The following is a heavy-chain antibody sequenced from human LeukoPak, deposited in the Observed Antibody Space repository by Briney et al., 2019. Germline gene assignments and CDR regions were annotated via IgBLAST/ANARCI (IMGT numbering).Heavy chain of an antibody. V-gene: IGHV3-48*02. CDR2: ISGSSSTI. D-gene: IGHD5-12*01. CDR3: ARGGYHGFFDY. J-gene: IGHJ4*02. CDR1: GFMFRSNT. Sequence: PGGSLRLSCVASGFMFRSNTMNWVRQAPGKGLEWVSYISGSSSTIYYADSVKGRFTISRDNAKNSLYLQMHSLRDEDTAVYYCARGGYHGFFDYWGQGTLVTVSS.